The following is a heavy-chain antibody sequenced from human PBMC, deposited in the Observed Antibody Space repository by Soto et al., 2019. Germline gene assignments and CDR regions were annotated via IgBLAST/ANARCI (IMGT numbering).Heavy chain of an antibody. CDR1: GYTFTGYY. CDR2: NNPNSGGT. CDR3: ARDLVRFAAPYYDILTGYYRPDYYYYGMDV. Sequence: ASVKVSCKASGYTFTGYYMHWVRQAPGQGLEWVGWNNPNSGGTNYAQKFQGWVTMTRDTSISTAYMELSRLRSDDTAVYYCARDLVRFAAPYYDILTGYYRPDYYYYGMDVWGQGTTVTVSS. J-gene: IGHJ6*02. D-gene: IGHD3-9*01. V-gene: IGHV1-2*04.